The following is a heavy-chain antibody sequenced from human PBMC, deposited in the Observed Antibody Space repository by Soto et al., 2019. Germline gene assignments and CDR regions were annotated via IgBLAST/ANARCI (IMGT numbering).Heavy chain of an antibody. J-gene: IGHJ6*02. CDR1: GGSINSGDYY. CDR3: AGWSGVGVAGMDV. CDR2: MYYSGIT. Sequence: QVQLQESGPRLVKSSQTLYLTCTVSGGSINSGDYYWSWIRQSPGKGLEWVGYMYYSGITDYNASLKSRFIRSMDTSKNQFPLKLNSVTAADTAVYFCAGWSGVGVAGMDVWGQGTTVTVSS. V-gene: IGHV4-30-4*01. D-gene: IGHD2-15*01.